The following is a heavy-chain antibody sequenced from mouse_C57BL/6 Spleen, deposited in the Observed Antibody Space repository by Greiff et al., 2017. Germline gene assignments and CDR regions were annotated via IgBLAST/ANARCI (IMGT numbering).Heavy chain of an antibody. CDR3: ARGRAYYYGSEYFDV. Sequence: EVQLQQSGPGLVKPSQSLSLTCSVTGYSITSGYYWNWIRQFPGNKLEWMGYISYDGSNNYNPSLKNRISITRDTSKNQFFLKLNSVTTEDTATYYCARGRAYYYGSEYFDVWGTGTTVTVSS. CDR2: ISYDGSN. V-gene: IGHV3-6*01. CDR1: GYSITSGYY. J-gene: IGHJ1*03. D-gene: IGHD1-1*01.